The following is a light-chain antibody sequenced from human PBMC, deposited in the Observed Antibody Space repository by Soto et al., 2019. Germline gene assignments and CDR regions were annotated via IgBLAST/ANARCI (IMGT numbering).Light chain of an antibody. CDR2: AAS. CDR1: QGIRSD. V-gene: IGKV1-17*01. Sequence: DIQMTQSPSSLSASVGDRVTITCRARQGIRSDLGWYQQKPGKAHKRLIYAASSLLSGVPSRISGSGAGTEFILSISSLQPEDFATYYCLQHNSYPYTVGEGTKLEIK. CDR3: LQHNSYPYT. J-gene: IGKJ2*01.